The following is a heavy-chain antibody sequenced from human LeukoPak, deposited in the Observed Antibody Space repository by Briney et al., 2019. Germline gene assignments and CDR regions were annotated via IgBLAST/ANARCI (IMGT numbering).Heavy chain of an antibody. CDR1: GFTFSSYS. V-gene: IGHV4-34*01. Sequence: GSLRLSCAASGFTFSSYSMNWVRQAPGKGLEWIGEINHSGSTNYNPSLKSRVTISVDTSKNQFSLKLSSVTAADTAVYYCARLPPLRITMVRGVRPDHWGQGTLVTVSS. CDR3: ARLPPLRITMVRGVRPDH. CDR2: INHSGST. D-gene: IGHD3-10*01. J-gene: IGHJ5*02.